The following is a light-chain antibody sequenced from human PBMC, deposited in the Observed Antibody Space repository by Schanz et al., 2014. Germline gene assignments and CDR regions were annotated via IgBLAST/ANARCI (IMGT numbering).Light chain of an antibody. V-gene: IGLV2-14*01. Sequence: QSALTQPASVSGSPGQSITISCTGTSSDVGGYNYVSWYQQHPGKAPKLMIYDVSIRPSGVSNRFSASKSGNTASLTISGLQAEDEADYYCSSYTSTTTLVVFGGGTKLTV. CDR3: SSYTSTTTLVV. J-gene: IGLJ2*01. CDR1: SSDVGGYNY. CDR2: DVS.